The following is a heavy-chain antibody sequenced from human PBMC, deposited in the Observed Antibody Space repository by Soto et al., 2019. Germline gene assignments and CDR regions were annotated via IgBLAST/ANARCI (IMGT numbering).Heavy chain of an antibody. V-gene: IGHV4-4*02. CDR3: ARVLSGNKEWFDS. J-gene: IGHJ5*01. D-gene: IGHD3-10*01. Sequence: QVQLQESGPGLVKPWGTLSLTCAVSGVSISGGNVWSWVRQPPGKGLEWIGEVFDHGSTNYKPSLKRRVTMSVDKSQNDFSLNLTSVTAADTAVYYCARVLSGNKEWFDSWGQGILVTVSS. CDR2: VFDHGST. CDR1: GVSISGGNV.